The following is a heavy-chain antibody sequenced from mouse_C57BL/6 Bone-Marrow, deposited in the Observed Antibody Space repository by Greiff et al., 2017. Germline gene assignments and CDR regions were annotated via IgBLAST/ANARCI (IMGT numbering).Heavy chain of an antibody. V-gene: IGHV14-4*01. CDR3: TTYGYYPCFAY. D-gene: IGHD2-3*01. CDR1: GFNIKDDY. Sequence: EVQLQQSGAELVRPGASVKLSCTVSGFNIKDDYLHWVKQSPEQGLEWIGWIDPENGDTEYASKFQGKATITADTSSKTAYLQLSSLTSEDTTVYYCTTYGYYPCFAYWGQGTLVTVSA. J-gene: IGHJ3*01. CDR2: IDPENGDT.